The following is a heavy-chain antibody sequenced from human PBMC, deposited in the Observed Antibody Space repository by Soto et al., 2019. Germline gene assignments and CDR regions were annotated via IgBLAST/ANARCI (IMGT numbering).Heavy chain of an antibody. CDR3: ARIQDGDAFDM. CDR1: GASISSNNW. Sequence: QVQLQESGPGLVKPSGTLSLTCTVSGASISSNNWWTWVRQSPGKGLEWIGKISQSGRANYNPSLRGRGRMSIDKSKNLLSLKVNYVNAADTAVYCCARIQDGDAFDMWGQGTMVTVSS. J-gene: IGHJ3*02. V-gene: IGHV4-4*01. CDR2: ISQSGRA.